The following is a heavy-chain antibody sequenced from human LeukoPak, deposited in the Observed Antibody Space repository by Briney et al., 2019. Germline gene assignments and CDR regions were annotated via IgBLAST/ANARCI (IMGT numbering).Heavy chain of an antibody. Sequence: SETLSLTCTVSGGSISSYYWSWVRQPPGKGLEWIGYVSYSGSTDYNPSLKRRVIISIDTSKNQFSLRLSSVTAADTAVYYCARENDRYGRIDYWGQGTQVTVSS. J-gene: IGHJ4*02. CDR2: VSYSGST. V-gene: IGHV4-59*01. CDR1: GGSISSYY. D-gene: IGHD5-18*01. CDR3: ARENDRYGRIDY.